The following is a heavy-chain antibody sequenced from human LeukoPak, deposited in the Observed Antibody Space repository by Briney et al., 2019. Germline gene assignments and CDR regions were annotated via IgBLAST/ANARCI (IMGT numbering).Heavy chain of an antibody. D-gene: IGHD3-22*01. CDR2: ISTSGST. J-gene: IGHJ3*02. V-gene: IGHV4-4*07. Sequence: SETLSLTCTVSGDSISSYYWSWIRQPAGKGLEWIGRISTSGSTNYNPSLKSRVTMSVDTSNNQFSLKLSSVTAADTAVYYCARVSHYYDSSGYYYVRAFDIWGQGTMVTVSS. CDR3: ARVSHYYDSSGYYYVRAFDI. CDR1: GDSISSYY.